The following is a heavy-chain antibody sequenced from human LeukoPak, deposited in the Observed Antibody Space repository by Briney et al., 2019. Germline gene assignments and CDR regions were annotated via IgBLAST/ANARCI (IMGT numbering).Heavy chain of an antibody. CDR2: INPNSGGT. CDR3: ARSDPYSSGLGGDY. D-gene: IGHD6-19*01. J-gene: IGHJ4*02. V-gene: IGHV1-2*02. CDR1: GYTFTGYY. Sequence: PGGSLRLSCAASGYTFTGYYMHWVRQAPGQGLEWMGWINPNSGGTNYAQKFQGRVTMTRDTSISTAYMELSRLRSDDTAVYYCARSDPYSSGLGGDYWGQGTLVTVSS.